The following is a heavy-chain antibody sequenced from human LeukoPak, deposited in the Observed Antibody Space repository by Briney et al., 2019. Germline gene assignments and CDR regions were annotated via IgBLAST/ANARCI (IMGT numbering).Heavy chain of an antibody. D-gene: IGHD6-13*01. J-gene: IGHJ4*02. CDR3: ARQELVRGLRY. Sequence: KASETLSLTCTVSGGSISSSSYYWGWIRQPPGKGLEWIGSIYYSGSTYYNPSLKSRVTISVDTSKNQFSLKLSSVTAADTAVYYCARQELVRGLRYWGQGTLVTVSS. CDR2: IYYSGST. CDR1: GGSISSSSYY. V-gene: IGHV4-39*01.